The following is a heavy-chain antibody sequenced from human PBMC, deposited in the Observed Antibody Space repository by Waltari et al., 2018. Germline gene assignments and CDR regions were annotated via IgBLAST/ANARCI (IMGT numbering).Heavy chain of an antibody. CDR1: GGSISSSSYY. J-gene: IGHJ4*02. CDR2: IYYSGST. CDR3: ARGKGRYSSTGYYFDY. V-gene: IGHV4-39*07. Sequence: QLQLQESGPGLVKPSETLSLTCTVSGGSISSSSYYWGWIRQPPGKGLEWIGSIYYSGSTYYNPSRKSRVTRSVDTSKNQFSRKLSSVTAADTAVYYCARGKGRYSSTGYYFDYWGQGTLVTVSS. D-gene: IGHD6-13*01.